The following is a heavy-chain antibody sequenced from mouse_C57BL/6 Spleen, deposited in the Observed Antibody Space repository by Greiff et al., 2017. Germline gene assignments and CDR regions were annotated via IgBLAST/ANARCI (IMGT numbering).Heavy chain of an antibody. V-gene: IGHV1-81*01. D-gene: IGHD2-4*01. J-gene: IGHJ4*01. CDR1: GYTFTSYG. CDR2: IYPRSGNT. Sequence: QVQLQQSGAELARPGASVKLSCTASGYTFTSYGISWVQQRTGQGLEWIGEIYPRSGNTYYNEKFKGKSTLTADKSSSTAYMELRSLTSEDSAVYFCARNYDYDYAMDYWGQGTSVTVSS. CDR3: ARNYDYDYAMDY.